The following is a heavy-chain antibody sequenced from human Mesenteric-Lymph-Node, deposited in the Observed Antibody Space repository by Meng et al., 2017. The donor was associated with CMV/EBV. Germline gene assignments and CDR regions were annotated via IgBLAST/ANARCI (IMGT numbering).Heavy chain of an antibody. CDR3: ARGPLGYCSSTSCYLLYYGMDV. J-gene: IGHJ6*02. Sequence: ASVKVSCKASGYTFTGYYMHWVRQASGQGLEWMGWISAYNGNTNYAQKLQGRVTMTTDTSTSTAYMELRSLRSDDTAVYYCARGPLGYCSSTSCYLLYYGMDVWGQGTTVTVSS. V-gene: IGHV1-18*04. D-gene: IGHD2-2*01. CDR1: GYTFTGYY. CDR2: ISAYNGNT.